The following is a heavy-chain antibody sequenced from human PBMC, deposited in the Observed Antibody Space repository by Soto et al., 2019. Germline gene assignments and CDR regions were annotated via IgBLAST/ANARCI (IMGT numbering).Heavy chain of an antibody. D-gene: IGHD5-12*01. Sequence: GASVKVSCKGSGYTFTSYYMPWVRQAPGQGLEWMGIINPSGGSTSYAQKFQGRVTMTRDTSTSTVYMELSSLRSEDTAVYYCARDQREEYSAYGTDAFDIWGQGTMVTVS. CDR3: ARDQREEYSAYGTDAFDI. J-gene: IGHJ3*02. CDR2: INPSGGST. CDR1: GYTFTSYY. V-gene: IGHV1-46*03.